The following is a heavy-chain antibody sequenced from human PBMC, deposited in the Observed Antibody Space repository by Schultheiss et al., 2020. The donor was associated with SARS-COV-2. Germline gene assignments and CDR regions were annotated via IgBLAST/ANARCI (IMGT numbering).Heavy chain of an antibody. D-gene: IGHD2-21*01. Sequence: GGSLRLSCAASGFTFSGSAMHWVRQAPGKGLEWVAVISYDGSNKYYADSVKGRFTISRDDTKNSLYLQMNSLRVEDTAVYYCARVPDCGGDCYAFTGDDAFDIWGQGTMVTVSS. V-gene: IGHV3-30-3*01. CDR3: ARVPDCGGDCYAFTGDDAFDI. CDR1: GFTFSGSA. CDR2: ISYDGSNK. J-gene: IGHJ3*02.